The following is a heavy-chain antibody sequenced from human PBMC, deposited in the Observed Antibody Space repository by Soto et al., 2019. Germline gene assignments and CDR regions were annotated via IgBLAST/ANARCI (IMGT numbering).Heavy chain of an antibody. CDR2: IYYSGSP. D-gene: IGHD7-27*01. J-gene: IGHJ4*02. CDR3: ARHHRPPSYYFDY. CDR1: GVSISSPSYY. V-gene: IGHV4-39*01. Sequence: SETLSLTCTVSGVSISSPSYYWGWIRQPPGEGLEWIGSIYYSGSPYYNPSLKSPVTISVDTSKNQLSLKLSSVTAADTAVYYCARHHRPPSYYFDYWGQGTLVTVSS.